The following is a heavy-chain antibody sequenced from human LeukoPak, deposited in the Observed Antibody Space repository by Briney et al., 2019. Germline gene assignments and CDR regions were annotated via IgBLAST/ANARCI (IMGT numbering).Heavy chain of an antibody. J-gene: IGHJ4*02. CDR1: GDSISNYY. D-gene: IGHD2-2*01. Sequence: SETLSLTCTVSGDSISNYYWSWIRQPAGKGLEWTGRIYSSGSTNYNPSLKSRVTMSVDTSKNQFSLKLSSVTAADTAVYYCARDYCSSTSCYPNFGYWGQGTLVTVSS. V-gene: IGHV4-4*07. CDR3: ARDYCSSTSCYPNFGY. CDR2: IYSSGST.